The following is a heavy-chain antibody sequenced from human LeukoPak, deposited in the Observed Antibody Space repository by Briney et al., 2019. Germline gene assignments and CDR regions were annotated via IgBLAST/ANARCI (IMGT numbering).Heavy chain of an antibody. CDR2: IGGSGGDT. J-gene: IGHJ4*02. CDR3: AKDFVVVPGLVNYFDS. D-gene: IGHD2-2*01. CDR1: GFTFSIYA. Sequence: GGSLRLSCAASGFTFSIYAMNWVRQAPGKGLEWVSVIGGSGGDTYYADSVKGRFTISRDNSKNRLYLRMNSLRAEDTALYYCAKDFVVVPGLVNYFDSWGQGTLVTVSS. V-gene: IGHV3-23*01.